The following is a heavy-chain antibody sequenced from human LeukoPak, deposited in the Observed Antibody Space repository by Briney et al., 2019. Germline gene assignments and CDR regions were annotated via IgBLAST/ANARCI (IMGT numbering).Heavy chain of an antibody. CDR2: INWNGGST. CDR3: AREFYDSSGYYYYYYYMDV. D-gene: IGHD3-22*01. V-gene: IGHV3-20*04. CDR1: GFTFDDYA. J-gene: IGHJ6*03. Sequence: GGSLRLSCAASGFTFDDYAMSWVRQAPGKGLEWVSGINWNGGSTGYADSVKGRFTISRDNAKHSLYLQTNSLRAEDTALYYCAREFYDSSGYYYYYYYMDVWGKGTTVTVSS.